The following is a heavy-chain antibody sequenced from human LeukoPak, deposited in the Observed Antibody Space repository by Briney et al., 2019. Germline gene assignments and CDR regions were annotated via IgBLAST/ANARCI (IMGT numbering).Heavy chain of an antibody. D-gene: IGHD2-15*01. Sequence: PGGSLRHSCAASGFTFSDYVMIWVRQAPGKGLEWVSGITASGDRTFYGDSVRGRFTMSRDNSKNTVYLQMNSLRVDDTAVYYCARRDIVVVVSASDYWGQGTLVTVSS. CDR3: ARRDIVVVVSASDY. J-gene: IGHJ4*02. V-gene: IGHV3-23*01. CDR1: GFTFSDYV. CDR2: ITASGDRT.